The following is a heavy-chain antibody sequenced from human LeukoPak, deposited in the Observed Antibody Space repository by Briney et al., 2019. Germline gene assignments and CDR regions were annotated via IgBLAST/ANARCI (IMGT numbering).Heavy chain of an antibody. CDR3: ASRFCTNTNCLLDAFDV. Sequence: PSETLSLTCGVYGVSFSNYYWSWIRQPPGKGLEWIGEIEHNGNPNYNPSLTSRLTISVDTSKKQFSLRLTSVTAADTATYYCASRFCTNTNCLLDAFDVWGQGALVTVSS. V-gene: IGHV4-34*01. J-gene: IGHJ3*01. D-gene: IGHD2-2*01. CDR2: IEHNGNP. CDR1: GVSFSNYY.